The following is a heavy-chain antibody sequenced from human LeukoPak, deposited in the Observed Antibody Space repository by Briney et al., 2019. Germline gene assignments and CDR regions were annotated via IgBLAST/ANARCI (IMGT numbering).Heavy chain of an antibody. CDR1: GFTFSSSA. J-gene: IGHJ4*02. Sequence: PGGSLRLSCAASGFTFSSSAMSWVRQAPGKGLEWVSAISNNGGYTYYADSVQGRFTISRDNSKSTLCLQMNSLRAEDTAVYYCACVDRTLIDYWGQGTLVTVSS. CDR2: ISNNGGYT. V-gene: IGHV3-23*01. CDR3: ACVDRTLIDY. D-gene: IGHD2-15*01.